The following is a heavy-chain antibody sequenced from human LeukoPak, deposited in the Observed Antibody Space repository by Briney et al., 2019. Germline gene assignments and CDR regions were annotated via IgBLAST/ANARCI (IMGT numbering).Heavy chain of an antibody. J-gene: IGHJ4*02. CDR2: INHSGST. D-gene: IGHD1-26*01. Sequence: SETLSLTCAVYGGSFSGYYWSWIRQPPGKGLEWIGEINHSGSTNYNPSLKSRVTISVDTSKNQFSLKLSSVTAADTAVYYCARHVLVNSGNPSFDYWGQGTLVTVSS. CDR3: ARHVLVNSGNPSFDY. V-gene: IGHV4-34*01. CDR1: GGSFSGYY.